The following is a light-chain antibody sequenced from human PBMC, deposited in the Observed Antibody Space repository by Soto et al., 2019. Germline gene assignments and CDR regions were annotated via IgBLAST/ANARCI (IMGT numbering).Light chain of an antibody. J-gene: IGKJ1*01. V-gene: IGKV3-20*01. CDR2: DAS. Sequence: ILITESPATLSVSRVERATLSWRASQSVSSISLAWYQQKRGQAPRLLIHDASSRATGIPDRFSGSGSGTDFTLTISRLEPEDFAVYYCHQYGGSPRTFGQGTKVDIK. CDR1: QSVSSIS. CDR3: HQYGGSPRT.